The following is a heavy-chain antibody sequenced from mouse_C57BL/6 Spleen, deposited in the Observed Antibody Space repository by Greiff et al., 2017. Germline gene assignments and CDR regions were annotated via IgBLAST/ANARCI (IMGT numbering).Heavy chain of an antibody. Sequence: EVKLVESGGGLVKPGGSLKLSCAASGFTFSSYAMSWVRQTPEKRLEWVATISDGGSYTYYPDNVKGRFTITRDKAKNNLYLQMSHLKSEDTAMYYYASALYYGSSYYCDYWGQGTTLTVSS. V-gene: IGHV5-4*03. CDR1: GFTFSSYA. CDR3: ASALYYGSSYYCDY. CDR2: ISDGGSYT. J-gene: IGHJ2*01. D-gene: IGHD1-1*01.